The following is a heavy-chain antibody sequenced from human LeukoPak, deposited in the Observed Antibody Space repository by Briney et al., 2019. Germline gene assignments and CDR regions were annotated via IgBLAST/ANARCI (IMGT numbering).Heavy chain of an antibody. CDR2: IYYSGST. CDR1: GGSISSSSYY. V-gene: IGHV4-39*07. D-gene: IGHD1-26*01. CDR3: AREGGELHFDY. Sequence: SETLSLTCTVSGGSISSSSYYWGWIRQPPGKGLEWIGSIYYSGSTYYNPSLKSRVTISVDRSKNQFSLKLSSVTAADTAVYYCAREGGELHFDYWGQGTLVTVSS. J-gene: IGHJ4*02.